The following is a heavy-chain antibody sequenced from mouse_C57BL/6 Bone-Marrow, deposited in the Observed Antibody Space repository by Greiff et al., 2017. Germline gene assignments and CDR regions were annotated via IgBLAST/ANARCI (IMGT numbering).Heavy chain of an antibody. CDR1: GYTFTSYW. D-gene: IGHD2-2*01. CDR2: IDPSDSYT. Sequence: VQLQQPGAELVMPGASVKLSCKASGYTFTSYWMHWVKQRPGQGLEWIGEIDPSDSYTNYNQKFKGKSTLTVDKSSSTAYMQLSSLTSEDSAVYYCASDGYDGAWFAYWGQGTLVTVSA. J-gene: IGHJ3*01. CDR3: ASDGYDGAWFAY. V-gene: IGHV1-69*01.